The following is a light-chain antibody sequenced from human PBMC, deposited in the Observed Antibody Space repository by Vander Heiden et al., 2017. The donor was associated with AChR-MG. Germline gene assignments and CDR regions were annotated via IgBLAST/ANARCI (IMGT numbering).Light chain of an antibody. J-gene: IGKJ1*01. V-gene: IGKV2-28*01. CDR2: LGS. CDR1: QSLLHSNGYNY. CDR3: RQALQTPRT. Sequence: DIVLTQSPLSLPVTPGEPASISCRSSQSLLHSNGYNYLDWYLQKPGQSPQLLIYLGSNRASGVPDRFSGSESGIDYTLKISRVEAEDVGVYYCRQALQTPRTFGQRTKVEIK.